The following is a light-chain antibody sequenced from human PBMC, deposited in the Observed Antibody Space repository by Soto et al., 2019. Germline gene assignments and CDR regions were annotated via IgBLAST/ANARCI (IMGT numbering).Light chain of an antibody. CDR3: QHYNNYLWT. CDR2: AAS. CDR1: QAISSY. V-gene: IGKV1-9*01. Sequence: DSQMTQSPSSLSASVGDRVTITCRASQAISSYLAWYQQKPGKAPNLLIYAASTLQTGVPSRFSGSGSGTEFTLTISSMQPDDFATYFCQHYNNYLWTFGQGTKVDIK. J-gene: IGKJ1*01.